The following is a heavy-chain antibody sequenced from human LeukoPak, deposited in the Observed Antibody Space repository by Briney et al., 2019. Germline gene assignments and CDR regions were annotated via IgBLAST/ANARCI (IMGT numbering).Heavy chain of an antibody. V-gene: IGHV1-18*01. CDR1: GYIFTSCG. CDR3: ARTSYSSTWHSDY. J-gene: IGHJ4*02. D-gene: IGHD6-13*01. Sequence: ASVKVSCKASGYIFTSCGINWVRQAPGQGPEWVGWISGHNANTNYGRKFQGRVTMTTDTSTSTAYMALRSLTFDDTAIYYCARTSYSSTWHSDYWGQGTLVAVSS. CDR2: ISGHNANT.